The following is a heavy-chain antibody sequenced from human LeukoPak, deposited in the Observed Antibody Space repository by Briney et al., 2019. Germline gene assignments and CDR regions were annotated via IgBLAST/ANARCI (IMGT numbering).Heavy chain of an antibody. J-gene: IGHJ4*02. V-gene: IGHV3-21*01. CDR3: ARMEYSSSSGIDY. CDR1: GFTFSSYE. CDR2: ISSSSSYI. D-gene: IGHD6-6*01. Sequence: PGGSLRLSCAASGFTFSSYEMNWVRQAPGKGLEWVSSISSSSSYIYYADSVKGRFTISRDNAKNSLYLQMNSLRAEDTAVYYCARMEYSSSSGIDYWGQGTLVTVSS.